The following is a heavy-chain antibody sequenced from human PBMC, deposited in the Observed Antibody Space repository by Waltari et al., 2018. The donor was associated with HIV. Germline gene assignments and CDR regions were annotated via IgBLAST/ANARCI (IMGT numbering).Heavy chain of an antibody. Sequence: EVQLVESGGGLIQPGGSLRLSCAASGFTVSSNYLTGVRQAPGRGLEWLSVIYSGDATYYADSVKGRFTISRDKSKNMVFLQMNSLRAEDTAIYYCARENVAVAGTGAFDIWGQGTLVTVS. D-gene: IGHD6-19*01. CDR1: GFTVSSNY. CDR3: ARENVAVAGTGAFDI. J-gene: IGHJ3*02. V-gene: IGHV3-53*01. CDR2: IYSGDAT.